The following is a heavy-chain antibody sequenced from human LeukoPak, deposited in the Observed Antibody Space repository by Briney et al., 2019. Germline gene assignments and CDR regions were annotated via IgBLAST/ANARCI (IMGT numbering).Heavy chain of an antibody. J-gene: IGHJ6*02. Sequence: PGRSLRLSCAASGFTFSSYAMHWVRQAPGKGLEWVAVISYDGSNKYYADSVKGRFTISRDNSKNTLYLQMNSLRAEDTAVYYCVRGMDGDYGDYDYYYYYYGMDVWGQGTTVTVSS. CDR3: VRGMDGDYGDYDYYYYYYGMDV. CDR1: GFTFSSYA. CDR2: ISYDGSNK. D-gene: IGHD4-17*01. V-gene: IGHV3-30-3*01.